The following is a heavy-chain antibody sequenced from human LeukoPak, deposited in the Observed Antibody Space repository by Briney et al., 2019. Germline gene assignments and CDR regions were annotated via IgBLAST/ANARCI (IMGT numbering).Heavy chain of an antibody. J-gene: IGHJ4*02. V-gene: IGHV4-59*01. Sequence: PSETLSLTCAVYGGSFSGYYWSWIRQPPGKGLEWISYISYSGSTHYNPSLKSRVTISVDTSKNQFSLNLSSVTAADTAVYYCARVGEMATIRDWGQGTLVSVSS. CDR1: GGSFSGYY. CDR2: ISYSGST. CDR3: ARVGEMATIRD. D-gene: IGHD5-24*01.